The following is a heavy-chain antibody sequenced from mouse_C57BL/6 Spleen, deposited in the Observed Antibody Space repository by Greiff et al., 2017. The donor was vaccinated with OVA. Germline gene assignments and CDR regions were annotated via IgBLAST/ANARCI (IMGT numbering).Heavy chain of an antibody. CDR1: GYSFTDYN. J-gene: IGHJ3*01. D-gene: IGHD2-3*01. Sequence: EVQLQQSGPELVKPGASVKISCKASGYSFTDYNMNWVKQSNGKSLEWLGVINPNYGTTSYNQKFKGKATLTVDQSSSTAYMQLSSLTSEDTAVYYCTLYYGYYLAWFAYWGQGTLVTVSA. CDR3: TLYYGYYLAWFAY. V-gene: IGHV1-39*01. CDR2: INPNYGTT.